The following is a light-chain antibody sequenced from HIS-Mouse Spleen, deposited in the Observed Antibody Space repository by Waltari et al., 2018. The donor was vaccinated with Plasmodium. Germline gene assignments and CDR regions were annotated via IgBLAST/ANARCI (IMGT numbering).Light chain of an antibody. J-gene: IGKJ3*01. CDR2: GAS. V-gene: IGKV3-15*01. CDR3: QQYNNWSFT. CDR1: QSVSSN. Sequence: EIVMTQSPAHLLVSPGERVTLSCSASQSVSSNLAWYQQKPGQAPRLLIYGASTRATGIPARFSGSGSGTEFTLTISSLQSEDFAVYYCQQYNNWSFTFGPGTKVDIK.